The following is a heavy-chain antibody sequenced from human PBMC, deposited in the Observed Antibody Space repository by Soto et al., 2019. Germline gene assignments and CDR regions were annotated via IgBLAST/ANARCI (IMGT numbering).Heavy chain of an antibody. CDR2: IHHSGGT. CDR3: VRNCYYSLVY. J-gene: IGHJ4*02. V-gene: IGHV4-4*02. Sequence: QVQLQESGPGLVKPSGTLSLTCAVSGDSISSHDWWSGVSQPPNKGLEWIAEIHHSGGTNYNPSLKSRVTISVDTSTNPFSPKLTFATAADTAVYYCVRNCYYSLVYWGQGTLVSVSS. D-gene: IGHD3-10*01. CDR1: GDSISSHDW.